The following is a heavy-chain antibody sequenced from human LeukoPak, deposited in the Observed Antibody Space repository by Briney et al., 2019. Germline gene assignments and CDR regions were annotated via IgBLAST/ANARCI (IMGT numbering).Heavy chain of an antibody. CDR1: GGSFSGYY. V-gene: IGHV4-34*01. J-gene: IGHJ4*02. Sequence: PSETLSLTCAVYGGSFSGYYWSWIRQPPGKGLEWIGSIYYSGSTYYNPSLKSRVTISVDTSKNQFSLKLSSVTAADTAVYYCARHILVVPAAPYYFDYWGQGTLVTVSS. D-gene: IGHD2-2*01. CDR2: IYYSGST. CDR3: ARHILVVPAAPYYFDY.